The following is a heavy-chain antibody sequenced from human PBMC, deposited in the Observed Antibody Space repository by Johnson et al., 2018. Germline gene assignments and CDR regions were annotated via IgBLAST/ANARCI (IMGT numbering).Heavy chain of an antibody. Sequence: VQLVESGGGLVQPGGSLRLSCAASGFTFSNYWMSWVRQAPGKGLEWVANIHKDGSEKYHVASVKGLFTISRDNAKNSLYRLMSSLRAEDTGVYYCWRVFAPDYYYHGMDVWGQGTTVTVSS. V-gene: IGHV3-7*01. D-gene: IGHD2-21*01. CDR3: WRVFAPDYYYHGMDV. CDR1: GFTFSNYW. CDR2: IHKDGSEK. J-gene: IGHJ6*02.